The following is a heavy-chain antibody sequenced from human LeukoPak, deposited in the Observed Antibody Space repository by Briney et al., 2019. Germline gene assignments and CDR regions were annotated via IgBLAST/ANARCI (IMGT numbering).Heavy chain of an antibody. CDR1: DGSISSRSVY. Sequence: SETLSLTCSVADGSISSRSVYWGWIRQSPGKGLEWIGSIYYSGTSYYNPSLKSRVTISVDTSKNQFSLKLSSVTAADTAVYYCAREGKEPKYDFWRGRIKNWFDPWGQGTLVTVSS. CDR2: IYYSGTS. V-gene: IGHV4-39*07. D-gene: IGHD3-3*01. CDR3: AREGKEPKYDFWRGRIKNWFDP. J-gene: IGHJ5*02.